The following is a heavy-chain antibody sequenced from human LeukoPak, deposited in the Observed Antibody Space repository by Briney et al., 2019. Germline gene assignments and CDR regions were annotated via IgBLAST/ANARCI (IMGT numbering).Heavy chain of an antibody. V-gene: IGHV3-23*01. J-gene: IGHJ4*02. D-gene: IGHD6-19*01. CDR1: GDTFSSDA. CDR2: ITSVDDST. CDR3: AIWVRNGWPYFDY. Sequence: GGSLRLSCAVSGDTFSSDAFSWVRQAPGKGLEWVSAITSVDDSTYYADSVKGRFTISRGYSKNTVHLQMNSLRAEDTALYYCAIWVRNGWPYFDYWGQGTLVTVSS.